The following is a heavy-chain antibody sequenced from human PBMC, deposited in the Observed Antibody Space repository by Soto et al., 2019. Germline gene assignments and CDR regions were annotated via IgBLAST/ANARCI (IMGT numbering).Heavy chain of an antibody. Sequence: ASVKVSCKASGYTFTSYAMHWVRQAPGQRLEWMGWINAGNGNTKYSQKFQGRVTITRDTSASTAYMELSSLRSEDTAVYYCASIFDFWSGPENYYYYYGMDVWGQRTTVTVSS. J-gene: IGHJ6*02. D-gene: IGHD3-3*01. CDR2: INAGNGNT. V-gene: IGHV1-3*01. CDR1: GYTFTSYA. CDR3: ASIFDFWSGPENYYYYYGMDV.